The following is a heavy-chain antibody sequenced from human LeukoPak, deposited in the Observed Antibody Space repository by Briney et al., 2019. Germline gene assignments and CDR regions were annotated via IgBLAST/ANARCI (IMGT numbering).Heavy chain of an antibody. D-gene: IGHD2-15*01. J-gene: IGHJ3*02. Sequence: GRSLRLSCAASGFTFDDYAMHWVRQAPGKGLEWVSLISWDSGSIGYGDSVKGRFTISRDNTKNSLYPQMNSLRAEDMALYYCANSMGGGLGGAFDIWGQGTMVTVSS. CDR1: GFTFDDYA. V-gene: IGHV3-9*03. CDR3: ANSMGGGLGGAFDI. CDR2: ISWDSGSI.